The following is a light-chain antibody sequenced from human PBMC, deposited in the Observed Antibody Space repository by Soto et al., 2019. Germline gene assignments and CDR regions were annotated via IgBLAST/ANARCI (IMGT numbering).Light chain of an antibody. J-gene: IGLJ1*01. V-gene: IGLV2-14*03. CDR3: RSYTRSSTYV. CDR2: DVS. CDR1: SSDVGGDNY. Sequence: QSALTQPASGSGSPGQSITISCTGTSSDVGGDNYVSWYQHQPGKAPKLMIYDVSNRPSGVSNRFSGAKSGTTASLTISVLQAEDEGDYSCRSYTRSSTYVFGPGTKLTVL.